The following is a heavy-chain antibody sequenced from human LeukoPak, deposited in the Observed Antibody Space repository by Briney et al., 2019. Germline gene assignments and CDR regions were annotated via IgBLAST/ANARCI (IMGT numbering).Heavy chain of an antibody. CDR1: GYTFTGYY. D-gene: IGHD3-22*01. V-gene: IGHV1-2*02. Sequence: ASVKVSCKASGYTFTGYYMHWVRQAPGQGLEWMGWINPNSGGTNYAQKFQGRVTMTRDTSISTAYMELSRLRSDDTAVYYCARDRDYYDGSGYMNWGQGTLVTVSS. CDR2: INPNSGGT. J-gene: IGHJ4*02. CDR3: ARDRDYYDGSGYMN.